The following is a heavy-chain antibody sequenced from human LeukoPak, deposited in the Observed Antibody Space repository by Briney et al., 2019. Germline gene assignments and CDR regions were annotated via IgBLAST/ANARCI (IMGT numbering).Heavy chain of an antibody. CDR2: ISSNGGTT. CDR3: VKSSQGMDV. J-gene: IGHJ6*02. V-gene: IGHV3-64D*09. Sequence: GGSLRLSCSASGFTFSSYAMQWVRQAPGKGLEYVSAISSNGGTTYYADSVKGRFTISRDNSKNTMYLQMSSLRAEDTAVYYCVKSSQGMDVWGQWTTVIVSS. CDR1: GFTFSSYA.